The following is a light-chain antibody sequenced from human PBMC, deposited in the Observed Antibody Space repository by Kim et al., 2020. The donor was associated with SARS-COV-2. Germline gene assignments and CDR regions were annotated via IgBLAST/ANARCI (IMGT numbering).Light chain of an antibody. CDR1: ELGDNN. J-gene: IGLJ1*01. CDR3: QAWDSSTHNYV. V-gene: IGLV3-1*01. Sequence: PGQTASITCSGYELGDNNVSWYQQKPGQCPVVVIYQDNQRPSGIRERFSGSNSGNTATLTISGTQAMDEADYYCQAWDSSTHNYVFGAGTKVTVL. CDR2: QDN.